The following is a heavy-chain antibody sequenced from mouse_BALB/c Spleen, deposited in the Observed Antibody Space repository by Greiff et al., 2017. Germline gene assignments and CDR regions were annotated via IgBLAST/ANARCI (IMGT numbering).Heavy chain of an antibody. D-gene: IGHD1-2*01. Sequence: EVQGVESGGGLVKPGGSLKLSCAASGFTFSSYAMSWVRQTPEKRLEWVASISSGGSTYYPDSVKGRFTISRDNARNILYLQMSSLRSEDTAMYYCARTVTTATAYWGQGTLVTVSA. CDR3: ARTVTTATAY. V-gene: IGHV5-6-5*01. J-gene: IGHJ3*01. CDR2: ISSGGST. CDR1: GFTFSSYA.